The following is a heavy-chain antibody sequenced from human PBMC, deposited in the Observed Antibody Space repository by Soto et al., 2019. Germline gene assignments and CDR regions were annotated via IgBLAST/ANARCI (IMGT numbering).Heavy chain of an antibody. V-gene: IGHV1-69*12. J-gene: IGHJ4*02. CDR1: GGTFSTYA. CDR3: ARVGTYCSGGRCYSEGVDY. Sequence: QVQLVQSGAEVKRPGSSVKVSCKASGGTFSTYAVSWVRQAPGQGLQWMGGIIPMFGTPNYADEFQDRLTITADESTSTAYMELSSLRSEDTAVYYCARVGTYCSGGRCYSEGVDYWGQGTLVTVSS. CDR2: IIPMFGTP. D-gene: IGHD2-15*01.